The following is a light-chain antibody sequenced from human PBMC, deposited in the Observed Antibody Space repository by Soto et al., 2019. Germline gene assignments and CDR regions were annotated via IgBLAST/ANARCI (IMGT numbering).Light chain of an antibody. J-gene: IGKJ5*01. Sequence: AIQLTQSPSSLSASVGDRVTITCRASQGISSALAWYQQKPGKAPKLLIYDASSLESGVPSRFSGSGSVTDFALSISSLHTEDFATYYCQQFNSYPITFGQGTRLEIK. CDR3: QQFNSYPIT. V-gene: IGKV1-13*02. CDR1: QGISSA. CDR2: DAS.